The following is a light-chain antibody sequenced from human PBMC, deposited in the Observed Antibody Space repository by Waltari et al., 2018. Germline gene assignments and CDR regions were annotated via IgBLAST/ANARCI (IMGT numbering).Light chain of an antibody. J-gene: IGKJ4*01. V-gene: IGKV3-11*01. CDR2: DTS. CDR1: QSLSSY. CDR3: QQRSDWPLT. Sequence: IVLTQSPATLSLSPGERATLSCRARQSLSSYLAWYQQKPGQPPRLVIYDTSHRAAGIPPRFSGSGSGTDFTLTISSLEPEDSALYYCQQRSDWPLTFGGGTEVEI.